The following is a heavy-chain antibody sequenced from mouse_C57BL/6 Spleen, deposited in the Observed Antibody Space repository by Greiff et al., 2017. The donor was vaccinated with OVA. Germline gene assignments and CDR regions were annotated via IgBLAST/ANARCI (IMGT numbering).Heavy chain of an antibody. J-gene: IGHJ4*01. CDR2: IWSGGST. Sequence: QVQLKESGPGLVQPSQSLSITCTVSGFSLTSYGVHWVRQSPGKGLEWLGVIWSGGSTDYNAAFISRLSISKDNSKSQVFFQMNSLQADDTAIYYCARKWATGVAKGAMDYWGQGTSVTVSS. CDR3: ARKWATGVAKGAMDY. V-gene: IGHV2-2*01. CDR1: GFSLTSYG. D-gene: IGHD1-1*01.